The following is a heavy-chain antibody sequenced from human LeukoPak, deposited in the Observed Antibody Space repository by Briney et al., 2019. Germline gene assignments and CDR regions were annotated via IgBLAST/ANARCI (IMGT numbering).Heavy chain of an antibody. V-gene: IGHV4-59*01. CDR3: ARAGSSGWYDPFDY. CDR2: IYYSGST. D-gene: IGHD6-19*01. Sequence: SETLSLTCTVSGGSISSYYWSWIRQPPGKGLEWIGYIYYSGSTNYNPSLKSRGTISVDTSKNQFSLKLSSVTAADTAVYYCARAGSSGWYDPFDYWGQGTLVTVSS. CDR1: GGSISSYY. J-gene: IGHJ4*02.